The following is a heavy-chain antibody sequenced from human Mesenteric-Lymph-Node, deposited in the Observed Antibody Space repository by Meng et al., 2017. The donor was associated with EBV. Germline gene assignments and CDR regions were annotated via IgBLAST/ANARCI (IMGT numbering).Heavy chain of an antibody. D-gene: IGHD5-12*01. J-gene: IGHJ1*01. CDR2: ISYSGNT. V-gene: IGHV4-30-4*01. CDR3: ARALYSGYDYFD. CDR1: GDSISGGGYY. Sequence: VQLQESGPGLVKPSQTLSPTCGVSGDSISGGGYYWSWIRQPPGKGLEWIGYISYSGNTYYNTSLKSRLTISLDTSKNQFSLKLKSVTAADTAVYYCARALYSGYDYFDWGQGTLVTVSS.